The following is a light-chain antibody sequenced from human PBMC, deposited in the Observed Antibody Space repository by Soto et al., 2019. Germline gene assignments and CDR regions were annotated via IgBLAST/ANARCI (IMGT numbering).Light chain of an antibody. J-gene: IGKJ1*01. Sequence: EVFLTQSPGTLSLSRWEIATLSCRASQIFSSTSLAWYQQKPGQAPRLLIYGASNRATGIPDRFSGSGSGTDFILTISRLEPEDFAVYYCQQYDSSPRTFGQGTKVDI. CDR2: GAS. CDR1: QIFSSTS. CDR3: QQYDSSPRT. V-gene: IGKV3-20*01.